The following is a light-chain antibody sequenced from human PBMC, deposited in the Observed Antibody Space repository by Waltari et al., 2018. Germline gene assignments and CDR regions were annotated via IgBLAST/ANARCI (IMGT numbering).Light chain of an antibody. J-gene: IGLJ2*01. CDR1: ALPKQY. Sequence: SHELTQSPSVSVSPGQTASITCSGDALPKQYAHWYQQKPGQAPVLIFYKDTERPSGNPGRCAAATSGTIVTLTISGVRAEDEADYYCQSADSSDMVYFGGGTKLTVL. CDR2: KDT. V-gene: IGLV3-25*03. CDR3: QSADSSDMVY.